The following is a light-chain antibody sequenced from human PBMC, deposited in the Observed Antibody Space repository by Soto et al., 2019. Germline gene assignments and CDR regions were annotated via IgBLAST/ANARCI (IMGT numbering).Light chain of an antibody. J-gene: IGKJ1*01. CDR3: HERSRWLWT. Sequence: EIVLTQSPATLSLSPGERATLSSRASQSVSRYIAWYQQQPGQALRLLIYDASNRATGIPARFRGSESRTDFTITSSSREPKDFAVYYGHERSRWLWTFGQGTRVEIK. CDR2: DAS. CDR1: QSVSRY. V-gene: IGKV3-11*01.